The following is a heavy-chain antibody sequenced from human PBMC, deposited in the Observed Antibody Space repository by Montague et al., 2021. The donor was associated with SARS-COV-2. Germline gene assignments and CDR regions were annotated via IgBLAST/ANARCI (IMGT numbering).Heavy chain of an antibody. Sequence: SETLSLTCAVYGGSFSGYYWSWIRQTPGTGLEWIGYTYNNDRTKYTPSLESRVSISVDMSKNQFSLKLSSVTAADTAVYYCARIGGWAGAFWGQGTLVTVSS. D-gene: IGHD6-19*01. CDR1: GGSFSGYY. J-gene: IGHJ4*02. CDR3: ARIGGWAGAF. V-gene: IGHV4-34*01. CDR2: TYNNDRT.